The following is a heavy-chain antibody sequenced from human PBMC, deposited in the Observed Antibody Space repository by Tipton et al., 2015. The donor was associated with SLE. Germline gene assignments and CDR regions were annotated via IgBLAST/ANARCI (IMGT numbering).Heavy chain of an antibody. V-gene: IGHV4-59*12. CDR3: AGHGVRGAFDI. CDR2: IYYSGST. D-gene: IGHD4-17*01. Sequence: TLSLTCTVSGGSISSYYWSWIRQPPGKGLEWIGYIYYSGSTNYNPSLKSRVTISADTSKNQFSLKLSSVTAADTAVYYCAGHGVRGAFDIWGQGTMVTVSS. CDR1: GGSISSYY. J-gene: IGHJ3*02.